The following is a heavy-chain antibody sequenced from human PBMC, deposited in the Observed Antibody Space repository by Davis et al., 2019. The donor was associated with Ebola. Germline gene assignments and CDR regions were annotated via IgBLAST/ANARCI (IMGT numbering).Heavy chain of an antibody. V-gene: IGHV1-46*01. D-gene: IGHD1-1*01. CDR2: IHPSGGST. CDR1: GYSFTSYY. J-gene: IGHJ4*02. CDR3: ARAQFPTTSDH. Sequence: ASVKVSCKASGYSFTSYYMHWVRQAPGQGLEWMGFIHPSGGSTTYAQKFQGRLTMTRDTSTRTIFMELISLTSEDTAVYYCARAQFPTTSDHWGQGTLVTVSS.